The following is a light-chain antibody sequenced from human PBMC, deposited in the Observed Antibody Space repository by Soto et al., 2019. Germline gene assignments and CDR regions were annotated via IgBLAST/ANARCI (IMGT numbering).Light chain of an antibody. CDR1: ESISRW. J-gene: IGKJ5*01. CDR3: QQHNRFSIT. Sequence: DIQMTQSPSTLSASVGDRVAITCRASESISRWLAWYKQKPGQAPKLLIYKASSLERGVPSRFSGRGSGTEFTLTINSRQAADFATYYCQQHNRFSITFGQGTRLEI. CDR2: KAS. V-gene: IGKV1-5*03.